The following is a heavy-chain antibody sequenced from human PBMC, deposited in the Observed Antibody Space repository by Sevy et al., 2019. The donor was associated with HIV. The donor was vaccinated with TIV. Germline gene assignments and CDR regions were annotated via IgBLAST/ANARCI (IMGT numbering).Heavy chain of an antibody. V-gene: IGHV3-74*01. CDR2: INSDGSST. CDR1: GFTFSSYW. J-gene: IGHJ5*02. Sequence: GGSLRLSCAPSGFTFSSYWMHWVRQAPGKGLVWVSRINSDGSSTSYADSVKGRFTISRDNAKNTLYLQMNSLRAEDTAVYYCARDPFCSSTSCYGGWFDPWGQGTLVTVSS. D-gene: IGHD2-2*01. CDR3: ARDPFCSSTSCYGGWFDP.